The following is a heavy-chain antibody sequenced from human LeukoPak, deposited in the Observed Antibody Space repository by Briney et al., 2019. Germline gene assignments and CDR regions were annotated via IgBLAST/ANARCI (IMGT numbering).Heavy chain of an antibody. CDR1: GGSISNYW. V-gene: IGHV4-59*01. D-gene: IGHD6-13*01. CDR2: VFDSGGT. J-gene: IGHJ4*02. CDR3: ARGYSSSWNYFDY. Sequence: SETLSLTCTVSGGSISNYWWSWIRQPPGKGLEWIGYVFDSGGTNYNPSLKSRVTISVDTSKKQFSLELSSVTAADTAVYYCARGYSSSWNYFDYWGQGTLVTVSS.